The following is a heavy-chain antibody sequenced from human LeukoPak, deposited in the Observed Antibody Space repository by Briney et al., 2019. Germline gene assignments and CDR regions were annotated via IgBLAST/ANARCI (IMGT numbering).Heavy chain of an antibody. J-gene: IGHJ4*02. CDR2: ISTSSSYI. V-gene: IGHV3-21*01. CDR3: GKGHEGVGGASGGVDY. Sequence: PGGSLRLSCAASGFTVSSNYMSWVRQAPGKGLEWVSSISTSSSYIYYADSLKGRFTISRDNARNSLYLQMNSLRAEDTAVYYCGKGHEGVGGASGGVDYRGQGTLVTVSS. D-gene: IGHD3-10*01. CDR1: GFTVSSNY.